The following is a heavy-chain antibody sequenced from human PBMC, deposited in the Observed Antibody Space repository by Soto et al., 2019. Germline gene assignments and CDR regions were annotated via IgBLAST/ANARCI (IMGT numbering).Heavy chain of an antibody. CDR3: PRPKGYTNYGLDY. CDR1: GFTCSSYE. Sequence: GWSLRVSWAASGFTCSSYEMHWVREAPGKGLEWVSYISGSSDSRYIADSVKGRFTISRDNAKNSLYLQMNSLRAEEPAVYHCPRPKGYTNYGLDYWGERALVTVSS. V-gene: IGHV3-48*03. J-gene: IGHJ4*02. D-gene: IGHD2-8*01. CDR2: ISGSSDSR.